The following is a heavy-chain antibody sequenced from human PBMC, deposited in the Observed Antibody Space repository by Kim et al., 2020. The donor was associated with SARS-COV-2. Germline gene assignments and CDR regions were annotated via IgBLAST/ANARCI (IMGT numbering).Heavy chain of an antibody. CDR1: GGSISSSDHY. J-gene: IGHJ4*02. D-gene: IGHD2-15*01. CDR2: IFHSGRT. Sequence: SETLSLTCTVAGGSISSSDHYWGWIRQPPGKGLEWIATIFHSGRTYYNPSLRSRLTISVDTFMDRFSLKLTSMTAADTAVYYCVRLPTELRWPATGSYYIDYWGQGTLVTVSS. CDR3: VRLPTELRWPATGSYYIDY. V-gene: IGHV4-39*01.